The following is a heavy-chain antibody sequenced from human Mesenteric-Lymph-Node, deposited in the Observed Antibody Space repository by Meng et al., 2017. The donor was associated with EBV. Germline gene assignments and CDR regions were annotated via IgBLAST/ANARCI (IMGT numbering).Heavy chain of an antibody. CDR2: INHSGST. V-gene: IGHV4-34*01. J-gene: IGHJ5*02. CDR1: GGSFSDDY. CDR3: ARENPARGNWFDP. D-gene: IGHD2/OR15-2a*01. Sequence: QAQFQQWGAGLLKPSETLSLPCDVSGGSFSDDYWSWIRQPPGRGLEWIGEINHSGSTGYNPSLKSRVTISVDTSKNQFSVRLTSVTAADTAVYYCARENPARGNWFDPWGQGALVTVSS.